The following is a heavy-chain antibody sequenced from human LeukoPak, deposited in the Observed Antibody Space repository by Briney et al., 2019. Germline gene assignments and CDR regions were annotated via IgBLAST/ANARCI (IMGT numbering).Heavy chain of an antibody. V-gene: IGHV7-4-1*02. CDR3: ARDLQVVSTGAFDI. CDR2: INTNTGNP. Sequence: ASVKVSCKASGYTFTSYGISWVRQAPGQGLEWMGWINTNTGNPTYAQGFTGRFVFSLDTSVSTAYLQISSLKAEDTAVYYCARDLQVVSTGAFDIWGQGTMVTVSS. CDR1: GYTFTSYG. D-gene: IGHD2-15*01. J-gene: IGHJ3*02.